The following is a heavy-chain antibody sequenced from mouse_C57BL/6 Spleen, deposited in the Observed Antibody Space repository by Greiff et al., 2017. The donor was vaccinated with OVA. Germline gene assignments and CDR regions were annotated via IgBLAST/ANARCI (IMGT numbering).Heavy chain of an antibody. V-gene: IGHV2-9-1*01. D-gene: IGHD2-3*01. J-gene: IGHJ4*01. CDR1: GFSLTSYA. CDR2: IWTGGGT. CDR3: AREIPHDGYFPLDY. Sequence: QVQLQQSGPGLVAPSQSLSITCTVSGFSLTSYAISWVRQPPGKGLEWLGVIWTGGGTNYNSALKSRLSISKDNSKSQVFLKMNSLQTDDTARYYCAREIPHDGYFPLDYWGQGTSVTVSS.